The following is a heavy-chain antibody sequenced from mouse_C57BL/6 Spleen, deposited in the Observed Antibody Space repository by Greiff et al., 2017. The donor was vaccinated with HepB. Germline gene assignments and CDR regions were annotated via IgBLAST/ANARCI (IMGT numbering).Heavy chain of an antibody. J-gene: IGHJ1*03. D-gene: IGHD1-1*01. CDR3: ARKGSSYVGYFDV. CDR2: IDPSDSYT. Sequence: QVQLKQPGAELVMPGASVKLSCKASGYTFTSYWMHWVKQRPGQGLEWIGEIDPSDSYTNYNQKFKGKSTLTVDKSSSTAYMQLSSLTSEDSAVYYCARKGSSYVGYFDVWGTGTTVTVSS. V-gene: IGHV1-69*01. CDR1: GYTFTSYW.